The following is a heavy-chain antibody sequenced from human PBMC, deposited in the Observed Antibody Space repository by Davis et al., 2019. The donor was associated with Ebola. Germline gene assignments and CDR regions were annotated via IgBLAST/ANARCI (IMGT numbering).Heavy chain of an antibody. V-gene: IGHV4-39*01. CDR2: ISYSGNP. Sequence: SETLSLTCTVSNGSITRSDYYWGWIRQSPGKGLEWIASISYSGNPYYNPSLEGRITISADNSKNQFSLQLNSVTPEDTAVYYCARHMITFGGVIAPVGFDPWGQGTLVTVSS. CDR3: ARHMITFGGVIAPVGFDP. CDR1: NGSITRSDYY. D-gene: IGHD3-16*02. J-gene: IGHJ5*02.